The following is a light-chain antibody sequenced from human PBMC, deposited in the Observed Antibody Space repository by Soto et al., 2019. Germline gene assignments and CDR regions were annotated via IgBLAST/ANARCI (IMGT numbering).Light chain of an antibody. Sequence: SSDVGGYNYVSWYQQHPGKAPKLMIYDVSNRPSGVSNRFSGSKSGNTASLTISGLQAEDEADYYCSSYTSSSTLEVFGTGTKVTV. CDR1: SSDVGGYNY. V-gene: IGLV2-14*04. J-gene: IGLJ1*01. CDR3: SSYTSSSTLEV. CDR2: DVS.